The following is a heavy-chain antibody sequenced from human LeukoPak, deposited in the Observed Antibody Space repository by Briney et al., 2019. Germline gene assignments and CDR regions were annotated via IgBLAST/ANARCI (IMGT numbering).Heavy chain of an antibody. D-gene: IGHD3-10*01. CDR3: ARRNYGSGSSYYFDY. CDR2: IYYSGST. V-gene: IGHV4-31*03. J-gene: IGHJ4*02. Sequence: SETLSLTCTVSGGSISSGGYYSSWIRQHPGKGLEWIGYIYYSGSTYDNPSLKSRVTISVDTSKNQFSLKLSCVTAADTAVYYCARRNYGSGSSYYFDYWGQGTLVTVSS. CDR1: GGSISSGGYY.